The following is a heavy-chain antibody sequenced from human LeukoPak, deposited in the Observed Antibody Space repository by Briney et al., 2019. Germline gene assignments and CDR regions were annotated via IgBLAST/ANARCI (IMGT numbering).Heavy chain of an antibody. J-gene: IGHJ4*02. V-gene: IGHV3-30*02. CDR1: EFTFSTYG. Sequence: GGSLRLSCAASEFTFSTYGMHWVRQAPGKGLEWVAFIRNDGSNKYHGDSVKGRFTISRDNSKNTLYLQMNSLRVEDTAVYYCAKAALGRGFCSSTSCCLDSWGQGTLVTVSS. CDR2: IRNDGSNK. CDR3: AKAALGRGFCSSTSCCLDS. D-gene: IGHD2-2*01.